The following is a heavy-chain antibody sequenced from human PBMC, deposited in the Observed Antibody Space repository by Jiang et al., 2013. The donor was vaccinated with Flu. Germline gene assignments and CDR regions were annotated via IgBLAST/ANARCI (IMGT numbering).Heavy chain of an antibody. CDR3: TRRPH. Sequence: QLLESGGGLVQPGGSLKLSCAASGFTLSGSAIHWVRQASGKGLEWVGRIRSRSNSYATAYAASVKGRFTVSRDDSKNTAYLEMNSLKTEDTAVYYCTRRPHWGQGTLVTVSS. J-gene: IGHJ4*02. V-gene: IGHV3-73*01. CDR2: IRSRSNSYAT. CDR1: GFTLSGSA.